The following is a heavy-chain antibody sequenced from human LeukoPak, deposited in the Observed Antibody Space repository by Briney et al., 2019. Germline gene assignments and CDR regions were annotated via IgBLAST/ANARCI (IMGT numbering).Heavy chain of an antibody. Sequence: PGRSLRLSCTASGFTFGDYTMSWVRQAPGKGLEWVGFIRSKAYGGTTEYAASVKGRFTISRDDSKSIAHLQMNSLKTEDTAVYYCTRGGDLSTVAGALDYWGQGTLVTVSS. CDR1: GFTFGDYT. CDR3: TRGGDLSTVAGALDY. V-gene: IGHV3-49*04. J-gene: IGHJ4*02. CDR2: IRSKAYGGTT. D-gene: IGHD6-19*01.